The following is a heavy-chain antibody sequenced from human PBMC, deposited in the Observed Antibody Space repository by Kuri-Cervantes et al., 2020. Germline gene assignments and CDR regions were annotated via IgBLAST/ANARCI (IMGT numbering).Heavy chain of an antibody. D-gene: IGHD1-26*01. CDR2: IIPIFGTA. Sequence: SVKVSCKASGGTFSSYAISWVRQAPGQGLEWMGGIIPIFGTANYAQKFQGRVTITTDESTGTAYMELSSLRSEDTAVYYCAREPARRGGSYRGAFDIWGQGTMVTVSS. J-gene: IGHJ3*02. CDR1: GGTFSSYA. CDR3: AREPARRGGSYRGAFDI. V-gene: IGHV1-69*05.